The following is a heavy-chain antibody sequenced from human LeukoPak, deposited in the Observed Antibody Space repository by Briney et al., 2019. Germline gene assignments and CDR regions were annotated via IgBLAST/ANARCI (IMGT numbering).Heavy chain of an antibody. CDR3: ARSIAAPGTWYFDY. J-gene: IGHJ4*02. V-gene: IGHV3-30-3*01. CDR1: GFTFSSYA. CDR2: ISYDGSSK. Sequence: PGGSLRLSCAASGFTFSSYATHWVRQAPGEGLEWVAVISYDGSSKFYADSVKGRFTISRDNSKNTLYLQMNSLRAEDTAVYYCARSIAAPGTWYFDYWGQGTLVTVSS. D-gene: IGHD6-13*01.